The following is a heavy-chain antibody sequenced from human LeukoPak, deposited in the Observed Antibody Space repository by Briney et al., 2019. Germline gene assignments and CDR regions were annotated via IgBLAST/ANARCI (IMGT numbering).Heavy chain of an antibody. V-gene: IGHV4-59*08. D-gene: IGHD6-13*01. Sequence: SETLSLTCTVSGGSISSYYWSWIRQPPGKGLEWIGYIYYSGSTNYNPSLKSRVTISVDTSKNQFSLKLSSVTAADTAVYYCARHGGSCSSSWNDYWGQGTLVTVSS. CDR1: GGSISSYY. CDR2: IYYSGST. J-gene: IGHJ4*02. CDR3: ARHGGSCSSSWNDY.